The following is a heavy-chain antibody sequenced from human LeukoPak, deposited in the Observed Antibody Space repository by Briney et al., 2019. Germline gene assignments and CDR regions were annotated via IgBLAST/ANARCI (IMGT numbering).Heavy chain of an antibody. Sequence: PSETLSLTCTVSSYSISSGYYWGWIRQPPGQGLEWIGSIYRSGTTYYNPSLKSRVTISVDTSNNQFSLKTSSVTAADTAVYYCARSLTTYYYDTSGPGDAFDIWGQGTMVTVSS. D-gene: IGHD3-22*01. CDR1: SYSISSGYY. J-gene: IGHJ3*02. CDR2: IYRSGTT. V-gene: IGHV4-38-2*02. CDR3: ARSLTTYYYDTSGPGDAFDI.